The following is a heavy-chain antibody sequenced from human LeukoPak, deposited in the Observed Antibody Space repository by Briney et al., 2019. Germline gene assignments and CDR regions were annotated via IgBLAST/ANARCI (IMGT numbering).Heavy chain of an antibody. CDR3: ARDKSGAEAFEI. J-gene: IGHJ3*02. V-gene: IGHV4-59*01. D-gene: IGHD1-14*01. Sequence: SETLSLTCTVSGGSISSYYWSWTRQSPGKGLEWIGHVSYTGITNNNPSLKSRGIISVDTSKNQFSLKLTSVTTADTAVYYCARDKSGAEAFEIWGQGTMVTVSS. CDR1: GGSISSYY. CDR2: VSYTGIT.